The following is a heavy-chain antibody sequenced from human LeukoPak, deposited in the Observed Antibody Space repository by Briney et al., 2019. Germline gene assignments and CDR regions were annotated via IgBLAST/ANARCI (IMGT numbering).Heavy chain of an antibody. J-gene: IGHJ4*02. CDR3: ARGPSSSGWYGVDY. Sequence: SETLSLTCTVSGGSISSYYWSWIRQPAGKGLEWIGRIYNSGSTNYNPSLKSRVTMSLDTSKNQFSLKLTSVTAADTAVYYGARGPSSSGWYGVDYWGQGTLVTVSS. D-gene: IGHD6-19*01. CDR1: GGSISSYY. V-gene: IGHV4-4*07. CDR2: IYNSGST.